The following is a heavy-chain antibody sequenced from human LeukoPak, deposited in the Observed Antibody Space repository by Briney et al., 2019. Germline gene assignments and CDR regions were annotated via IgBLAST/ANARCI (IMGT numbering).Heavy chain of an antibody. Sequence: GGSLRLSRAASGFSFSNYAMTWVRQAPGKGLEWVSGIRGSGGTTNYADSVKGRFTISRDNSKNTLFLQMNSLRAEDTAVYYCAKGTYCGGDCYSLFDYWGQGTLVTVSS. J-gene: IGHJ4*02. CDR3: AKGTYCGGDCYSLFDY. D-gene: IGHD2-21*02. V-gene: IGHV3-23*01. CDR2: IRGSGGTT. CDR1: GFSFSNYA.